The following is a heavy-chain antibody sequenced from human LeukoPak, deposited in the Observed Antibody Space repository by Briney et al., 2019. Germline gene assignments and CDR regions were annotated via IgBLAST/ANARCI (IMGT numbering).Heavy chain of an antibody. J-gene: IGHJ6*03. Sequence: GGSLRLSCAASGFTFSDYYMSWIRQAPGKGLEWVSYISSSGSTIYYADSVEGRFTISRDNAKNSLYLQMNSLRAEDTAVYYCARVPYYYDSSGYYNYYMDVWGKGTTVTISS. V-gene: IGHV3-11*01. CDR2: ISSSGSTI. CDR3: ARVPYYYDSSGYYNYYMDV. D-gene: IGHD3-22*01. CDR1: GFTFSDYY.